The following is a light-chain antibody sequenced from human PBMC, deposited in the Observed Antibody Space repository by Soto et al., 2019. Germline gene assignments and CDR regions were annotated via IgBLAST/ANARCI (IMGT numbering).Light chain of an antibody. CDR3: QQRSNWPSIT. CDR1: QSVSNY. V-gene: IGKV3-11*01. Sequence: ENVLSQSPATLSLSPEERATLSCRASQSVSNYLAWYQQKPGQAPRLLIYDASSRATGIPGRFSGSGSGTDFTLTISSLEPEDFAVYYCQQRSNWPSITFGQGTRLEIK. J-gene: IGKJ5*01. CDR2: DAS.